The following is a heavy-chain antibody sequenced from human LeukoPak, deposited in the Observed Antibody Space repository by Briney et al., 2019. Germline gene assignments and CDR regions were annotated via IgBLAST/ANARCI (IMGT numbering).Heavy chain of an antibody. J-gene: IGHJ4*02. Sequence: SETLSLTCAVYGGSFSGYYCSWIRQPPGKGLEWIGYTYYSGSTNYNPSLKSRVTISVDTSKNQFSLRLSSVTAADTAVYYCARAKYYDSSGYASYYFDYWGQGTLVTVSS. CDR2: TYYSGST. CDR1: GGSFSGYY. V-gene: IGHV4-59*01. CDR3: ARAKYYDSSGYASYYFDY. D-gene: IGHD3-22*01.